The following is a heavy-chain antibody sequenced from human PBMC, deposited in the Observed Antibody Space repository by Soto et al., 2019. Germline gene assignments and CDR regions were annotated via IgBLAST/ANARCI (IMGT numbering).Heavy chain of an antibody. Sequence: QVQLVESGGGVVKTSGSLRIACAASGFTFSDYYMSWVRQAPGKGLEWVSYISSSGNTIYYAASVKGRFTISRDNAKNSVYLQMNSLRAEDTALYFCAKMSSENYYDPVFSWGQGTLVTVSS. D-gene: IGHD3-22*01. J-gene: IGHJ5*02. CDR2: ISSSGNTI. CDR3: AKMSSENYYDPVFS. V-gene: IGHV3-11*01. CDR1: GFTFSDYY.